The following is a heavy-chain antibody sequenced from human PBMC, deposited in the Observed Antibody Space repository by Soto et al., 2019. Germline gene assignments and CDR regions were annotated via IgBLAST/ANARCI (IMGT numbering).Heavy chain of an antibody. CDR1: GFTFSTYS. D-gene: IGHD3-10*01. CDR3: ARDRVALWFGELSRDYYYGMDV. CDR2: ISSSSSNI. Sequence: GGSLRLSCAASGFTFSTYSMNSVRQAPGKGLERVSYISSSSSNIYYADSVKGRFTISRDNAKNSLYLQMNSLRDEDTAVYYCARDRVALWFGELSRDYYYGMDVWGQGTTVTVSS. V-gene: IGHV3-48*02. J-gene: IGHJ6*02.